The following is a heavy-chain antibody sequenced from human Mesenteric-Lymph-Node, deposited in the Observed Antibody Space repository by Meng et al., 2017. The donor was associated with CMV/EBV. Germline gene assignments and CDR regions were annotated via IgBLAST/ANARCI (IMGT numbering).Heavy chain of an antibody. CDR3: AKGPSVDY. J-gene: IGHJ4*02. Sequence: GESLKISCAASGFTFSGSAMHWVRQASGKGLEWVGRIRSKANSYATAYAASVKGRFTISRDDSKNTAYLQMNSLKTEDTAVYYCAKGPSVDYWGQGTLVTVSS. CDR2: IRSKANSYAT. V-gene: IGHV3-73*01. CDR1: GFTFSGSA.